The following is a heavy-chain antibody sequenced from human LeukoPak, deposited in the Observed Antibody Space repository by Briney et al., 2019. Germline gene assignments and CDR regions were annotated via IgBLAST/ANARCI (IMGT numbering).Heavy chain of an antibody. J-gene: IGHJ6*03. D-gene: IGHD6-19*01. Sequence: SETLSLTCAVYGGSFSGYYWSWIRQPPGKGLEWIGEINHSGSTNSNPFLKSRVTLSVDTSKHHFSLKVSSVTAADTAVYYCARPNSGDYYYMDVWGKGTTVTISS. CDR2: INHSGST. CDR3: ARPNSGDYYYMDV. V-gene: IGHV4-34*01. CDR1: GGSFSGYY.